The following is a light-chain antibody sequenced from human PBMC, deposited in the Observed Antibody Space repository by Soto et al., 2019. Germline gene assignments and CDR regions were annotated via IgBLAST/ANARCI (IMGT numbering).Light chain of an antibody. V-gene: IGKV4-1*01. CDR3: QRYYNTPLT. CDR1: QSLLYRSTNKNY. Sequence: DILMTQSPESLTESVGERATINCKSSQSLLYRSTNKNYLAWYQQKPGQPPKLLIYWASTRESGVPDRFSGSGSGTDFTLTISNVQAEDVAVYYCQRYYNTPLTFGGGTKVEIK. CDR2: WAS. J-gene: IGKJ4*01.